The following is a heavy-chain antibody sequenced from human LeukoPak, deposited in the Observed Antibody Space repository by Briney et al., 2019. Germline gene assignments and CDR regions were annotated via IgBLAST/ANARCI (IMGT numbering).Heavy chain of an antibody. V-gene: IGHV3-11*01. CDR2: ISSSGGTT. J-gene: IGHJ6*02. Sequence: PGGSLRLSCAASGFTSSDYYMTWIRQPPGKGPEWISYISSSGGTTTYVDSVKGRFTISRDNAKNSLYLQMNSLRADDTAVYYCARSNYYTVDGWGQGTPVTVSS. CDR3: ARSNYYTVDG. CDR1: GFTSSDYY.